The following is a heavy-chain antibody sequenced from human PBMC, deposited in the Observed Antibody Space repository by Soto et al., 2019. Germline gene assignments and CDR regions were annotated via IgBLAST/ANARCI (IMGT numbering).Heavy chain of an antibody. Sequence: SETLSLTCTVSGDSVSSDGYYWSWIRQPPGKGLEWIGYIYYIGSTSYNPSLKSRVTISLDTSKNHFSLKLSSVTAADTAVYYCASAGAGGVTLFGVVPYDSCRQGPRVIVSS. CDR3: ASAGAGGVTLFGVVPYDS. D-gene: IGHD3-3*01. J-gene: IGHJ4*02. CDR1: GDSVSSDGYY. CDR2: IYYIGST. V-gene: IGHV4-61*03.